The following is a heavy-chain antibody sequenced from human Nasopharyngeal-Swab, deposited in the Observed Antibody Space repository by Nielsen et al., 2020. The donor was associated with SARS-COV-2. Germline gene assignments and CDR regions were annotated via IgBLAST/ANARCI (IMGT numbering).Heavy chain of an antibody. Sequence: GESLKISCAASGFTFSSYDIHWVRQATGKGLEWVSAIGTAGDTYYPGSVKGRFTISRENAKNSLYLQMNSLRAGDTAVYYCARSADLSSWAFDYWGQGTLVTVSS. V-gene: IGHV3-13*01. CDR2: IGTAGDT. CDR3: ARSADLSSWAFDY. D-gene: IGHD6-13*01. J-gene: IGHJ4*02. CDR1: GFTFSSYD.